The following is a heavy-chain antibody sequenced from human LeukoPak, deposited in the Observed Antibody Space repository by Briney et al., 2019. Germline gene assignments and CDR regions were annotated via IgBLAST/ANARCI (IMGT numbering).Heavy chain of an antibody. Sequence: ASVKVSCKASGDTFSSYAISWVRQAPGQGLEWMGGIIPIFGTANYAQKFQGRVTITADESTSTAYMELSSLRSEDTAVYYCARGRDDSSGYYYGSYDYWGQGTLVTVSS. CDR1: GDTFSSYA. J-gene: IGHJ4*02. V-gene: IGHV1-69*01. CDR2: IIPIFGTA. D-gene: IGHD3-22*01. CDR3: ARGRDDSSGYYYGSYDY.